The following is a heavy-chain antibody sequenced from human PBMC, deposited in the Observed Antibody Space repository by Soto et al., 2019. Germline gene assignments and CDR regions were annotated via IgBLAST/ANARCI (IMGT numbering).Heavy chain of an antibody. V-gene: IGHV3-11*06. CDR3: ARDLGSGSYFPYYGMDV. CDR2: ISSSSSYT. D-gene: IGHD3-10*01. J-gene: IGHJ6*02. CDR1: GFTFSDYY. Sequence: GGSLRLSCAASGFTFSDYYMSWIRQAPGKGLEWVSYISSSSSYTNYADSVKGRFTISRDNAKNSLYPQMNSLRAEDTAVYYCARDLGSGSYFPYYGMDVWGQGTTVTVSS.